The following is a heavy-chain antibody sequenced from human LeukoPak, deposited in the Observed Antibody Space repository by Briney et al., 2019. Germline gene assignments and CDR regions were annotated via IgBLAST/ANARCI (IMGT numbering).Heavy chain of an antibody. V-gene: IGHV3-48*03. CDR3: ARIMGLRFLYYFDY. J-gene: IGHJ4*02. Sequence: GGSLRLSCAASGFTFSSYEMNWVRQAPGKGLEWVSYISSSGSIIYYADSVKGRFTISRDNAKNSLYLQMNSLRAEDTAVYYCARIMGLRFLYYFDYWGQGTLVTVSS. CDR2: ISSSGSII. CDR1: GFTFSSYE. D-gene: IGHD5-12*01.